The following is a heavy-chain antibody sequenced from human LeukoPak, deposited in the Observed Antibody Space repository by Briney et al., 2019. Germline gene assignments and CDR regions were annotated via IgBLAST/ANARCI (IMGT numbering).Heavy chain of an antibody. CDR1: GGSISSGDYY. CDR3: ARDSSGYFEVDY. J-gene: IGHJ4*02. Sequence: PSETLSLTCTVSGGSISSGDYYWSWIRQPPGKGLEWIGYIYYSGSTYYNPSLKSRVTISVDTSRNHFSLKLSSVTAADTAVYYCARDSSGYFEVDYWGQGTLVTVSS. V-gene: IGHV4-30-4*01. D-gene: IGHD3-22*01. CDR2: IYYSGST.